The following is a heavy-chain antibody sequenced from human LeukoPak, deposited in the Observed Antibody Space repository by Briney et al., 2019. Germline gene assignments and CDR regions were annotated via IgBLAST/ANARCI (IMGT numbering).Heavy chain of an antibody. Sequence: GTSLRLSCTASGFTFSAYALHWLRQAPGKGLQWVAVISHDESNYYYAASVKGRFSISRDDSKNTLVLQMNSLTTEDAGVYYCARARTGSYYSPFEYWGPGTLVTVSS. V-gene: IGHV3-30*04. CDR2: ISHDESNY. CDR1: GFTFSAYA. CDR3: ARARTGSYYSPFEY. D-gene: IGHD1-26*01. J-gene: IGHJ1*01.